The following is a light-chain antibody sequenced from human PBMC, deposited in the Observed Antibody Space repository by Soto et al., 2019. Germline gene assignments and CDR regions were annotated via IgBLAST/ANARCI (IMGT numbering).Light chain of an antibody. CDR3: CSYAGSSPWV. CDR2: EGS. Sequence: QSALTQPASVSGSPGQSITISCTGASSNVGNYNLVSWYQHHPGKAPRLMIYEGSKRPSGVSNRFSGSKSGNTASLTISGLQAEDEADYYCCSYAGSSPWVFGGGTKLTVL. V-gene: IGLV2-23*01. CDR1: SSNVGNYNL. J-gene: IGLJ3*02.